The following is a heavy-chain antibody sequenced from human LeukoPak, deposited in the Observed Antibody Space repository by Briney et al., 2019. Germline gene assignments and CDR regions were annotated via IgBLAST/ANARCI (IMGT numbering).Heavy chain of an antibody. CDR1: GGSFSGYY. J-gene: IGHJ4*02. Sequence: SETLSLTCAVYGGSFSGYYWSWIRQPAGKGLEWIGRIYTSGSTNYNPSLKSRVTMSVDTSKNQFSLKLSSVTAADTAVYYCARGPMVRGVIILYYFDYWGQGTLVTVSS. CDR2: IYTSGST. V-gene: IGHV4-59*10. D-gene: IGHD3-10*01. CDR3: ARGPMVRGVIILYYFDY.